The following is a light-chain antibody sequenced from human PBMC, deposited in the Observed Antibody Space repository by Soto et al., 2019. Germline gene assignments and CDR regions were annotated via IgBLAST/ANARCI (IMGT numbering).Light chain of an antibody. J-gene: IGLJ2*01. V-gene: IGLV1-44*01. CDR3: VAWDDSLNGYVV. CDR1: SCNIGTNT. CDR2: SNN. Sequence: QSVLTQPPSASGTPGQRVTISCSGSSCNIGTNTVNWYQQLPGTAPKLVICSNNQRPSGVPDRFSGSKSGTSASLAISGLQSEDEADYYCVAWDDSLNGYVVFGGGTKVTVL.